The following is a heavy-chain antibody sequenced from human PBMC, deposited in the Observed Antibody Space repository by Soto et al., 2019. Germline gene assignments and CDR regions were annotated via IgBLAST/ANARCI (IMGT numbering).Heavy chain of an antibody. J-gene: IGHJ3*02. D-gene: IGHD1-7*01. Sequence: TLSVICAVGGASMNRWRSSLGESRQPPGKGLEWMGYIYHSGSTYYNTSLKSRVTISVDRSKNQFSVKLSSVTAADTAVYYCPRETKDMGALDIWGQGTMIT. V-gene: IGHV4-30-2*01. CDR3: PRETKDMGALDI. CDR1: GASMNRWRSS. CDR2: IYHSGST.